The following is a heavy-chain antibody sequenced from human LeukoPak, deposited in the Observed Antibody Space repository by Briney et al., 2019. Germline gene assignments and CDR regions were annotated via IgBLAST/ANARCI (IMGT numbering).Heavy chain of an antibody. Sequence: SETLSLTCTVSGGSIRSHYWSWVRQPPGKGLEWIGYIYSSGSTNYNPSLKSRVTISVDTSKNQFSLKLTSVTAADTAVYYCVRDSSGLDYWGQGTLVTVSS. V-gene: IGHV4-59*11. CDR3: VRDSSGLDY. D-gene: IGHD6-19*01. J-gene: IGHJ4*02. CDR2: IYSSGST. CDR1: GGSIRSHY.